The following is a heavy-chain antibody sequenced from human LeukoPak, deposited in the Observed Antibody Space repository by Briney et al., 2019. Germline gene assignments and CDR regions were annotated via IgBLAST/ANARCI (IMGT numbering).Heavy chain of an antibody. Sequence: SETLSLTCTVSGDSITNSYWSWIRQPPGKGLEWIGYVFHTGSTNYNPSLKSRVTISVDTSKNQFSLKLSSVTAADTAVYYCARDRGSQPFIDYWGQGTLVTVSS. J-gene: IGHJ4*02. CDR2: VFHTGST. CDR3: ARDRGSQPFIDY. V-gene: IGHV4-59*01. CDR1: GDSITNSY. D-gene: IGHD1-26*01.